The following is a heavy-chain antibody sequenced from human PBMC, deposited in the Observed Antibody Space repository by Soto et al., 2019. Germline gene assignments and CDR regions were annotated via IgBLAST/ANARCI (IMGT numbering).Heavy chain of an antibody. CDR1: GGSIPSDYSC. D-gene: IGHD3-22*01. V-gene: IGHV4-30-4*02. CDR2: IFDSGTT. CDR3: ARGSYYYDSSGYYHY. J-gene: IGHJ4*02. Sequence: SETLYLTSTVPGGSIPSDYSCWSWIRQPPGEGLEWIGHIFDSGTTYTNPSLRSQVAISLDTSKNHFSLTLSSVTAADTAVYYCARGSYYYDSSGYYHYWGQGTLVTVYS.